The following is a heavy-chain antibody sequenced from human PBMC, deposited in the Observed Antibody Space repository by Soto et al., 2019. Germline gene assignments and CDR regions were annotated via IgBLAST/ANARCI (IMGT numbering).Heavy chain of an antibody. CDR1: GGSISSYY. V-gene: IGHV4-59*01. CDR2: IYYSGST. D-gene: IGHD3-9*01. Sequence: ETLSLTCTVSGGSISSYYWSWIRQPPGKGLEWIGYIYYSGSTNYNPSLKSRVTISVDTSKNQFSLKLSSVTAADTAVYYCARGAYDILTGLPRKNDYWGQGTLVTVSS. CDR3: ARGAYDILTGLPRKNDY. J-gene: IGHJ4*02.